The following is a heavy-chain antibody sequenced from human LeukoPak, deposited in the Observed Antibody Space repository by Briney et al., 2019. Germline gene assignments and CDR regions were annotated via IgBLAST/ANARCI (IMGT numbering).Heavy chain of an antibody. D-gene: IGHD2-15*01. J-gene: IGHJ6*02. CDR1: GYTLTELS. Sequence: ASVKVSCKVSGYTLTELSMHWVRQAPGKGLEWMGGFDPEDGETIYAQKFQGRVTMTEDTSTDTAYMELSSLRSEDTAVYYCATQDIVVVAAATPEGGMDVWGQGTTVTVSS. V-gene: IGHV1-24*01. CDR2: FDPEDGET. CDR3: ATQDIVVVAAATPEGGMDV.